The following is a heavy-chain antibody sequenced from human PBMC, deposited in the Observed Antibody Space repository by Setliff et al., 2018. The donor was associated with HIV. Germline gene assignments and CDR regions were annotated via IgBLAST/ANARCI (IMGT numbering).Heavy chain of an antibody. CDR2: ISYSGST. D-gene: IGHD3-10*01. CDR3: ARCPVLLWFGKISGVDWFDP. V-gene: IGHV4-39*07. Sequence: SETLSLTCTVSGDSITSTNYYWGWIRQPPGKGLEWIGSISYSGSTYYKSSLKSRVTISVDASKNHFSLKLSSVTAADTAVYYCARCPVLLWFGKISGVDWFDPGGQGNLVTVSS. CDR1: GDSITSTNYY. J-gene: IGHJ5*02.